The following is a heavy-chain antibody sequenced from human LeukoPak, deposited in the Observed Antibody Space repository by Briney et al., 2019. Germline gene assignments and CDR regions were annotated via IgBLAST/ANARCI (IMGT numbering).Heavy chain of an antibody. J-gene: IGHJ6*02. Sequence: EASVTVSCTASGGTFSSYAISWVRQAPGQGLEWMGGIIPIFGTANYAQKFQGRVTITADESTSTAYMELSSLRSEDTAVYYCARESYYYDSSRYSEPHHYYYYGMDVWGQGTTVTVSS. V-gene: IGHV1-69*13. CDR1: GGTFSSYA. CDR2: IIPIFGTA. CDR3: ARESYYYDSSRYSEPHHYYYYGMDV. D-gene: IGHD3-22*01.